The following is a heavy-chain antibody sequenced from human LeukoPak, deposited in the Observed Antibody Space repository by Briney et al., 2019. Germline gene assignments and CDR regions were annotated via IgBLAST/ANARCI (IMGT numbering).Heavy chain of an antibody. CDR3: AKVRYSSGWYTYSPDY. D-gene: IGHD6-19*01. CDR2: ISGSGGST. V-gene: IGHV3-23*01. CDR1: GFTFSSYA. J-gene: IGHJ4*02. Sequence: GGSLRLSCAASGFTFSSYAMSWVRQAPGKGLEWVSAISGSGGSTYYADSVQGRFTISRDNSKNTLYLQMNSLRAEETAVYYCAKVRYSSGWYTYSPDYWGQGTLVTVSS.